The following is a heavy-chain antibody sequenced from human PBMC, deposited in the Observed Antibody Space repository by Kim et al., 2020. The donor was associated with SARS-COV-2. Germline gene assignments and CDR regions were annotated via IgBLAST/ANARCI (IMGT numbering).Heavy chain of an antibody. CDR3: AREVAAAGARGFTVDY. D-gene: IGHD6-13*01. J-gene: IGHJ4*02. CDR1: GGSFSGYY. Sequence: SETLSLTCAVYGGSFSGYYWSWIRQPPGKGLEWIGEINHSGSTNYNPSLKSRVTISVDTSKNQFSLKLSSVTAADTAVYYCAREVAAAGARGFTVDYWGQGTLVTVSS. CDR2: INHSGST. V-gene: IGHV4-34*01.